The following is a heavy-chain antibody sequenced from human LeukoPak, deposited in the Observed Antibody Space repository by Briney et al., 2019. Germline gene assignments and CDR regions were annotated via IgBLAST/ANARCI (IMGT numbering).Heavy chain of an antibody. J-gene: IGHJ4*02. V-gene: IGHV1-69*04. CDR2: IIPILGIA. Sequence: ASVKVSCKASGGTFSSYTISWVRQAPGQGLEWMGRIIPILGIANYAQKFQGRVTITADKSTSTAYMELSSLRSEDTAVYYCAREGEYCSGGSCYSESFDYWGQGTLVTVSS. D-gene: IGHD2-15*01. CDR3: AREGEYCSGGSCYSESFDY. CDR1: GGTFSSYT.